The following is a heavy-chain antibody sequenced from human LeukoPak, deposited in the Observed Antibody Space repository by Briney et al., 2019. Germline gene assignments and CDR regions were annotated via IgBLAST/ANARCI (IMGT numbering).Heavy chain of an antibody. D-gene: IGHD5-24*01. CDR1: GFTVSSNY. V-gene: IGHV3-23*01. J-gene: IGHJ4*02. CDR2: ISGSGGST. Sequence: QSGGSLRLSCAASGFTVSSNYMSWVRQAPGKGLEWVSAISGSGGSTYYADSVKGRFTISRDNSKNTLYLQMNSLRAEDTAVYYCAKAGRGYNYRTPYLDYWGQGTLVTVSS. CDR3: AKAGRGYNYRTPYLDY.